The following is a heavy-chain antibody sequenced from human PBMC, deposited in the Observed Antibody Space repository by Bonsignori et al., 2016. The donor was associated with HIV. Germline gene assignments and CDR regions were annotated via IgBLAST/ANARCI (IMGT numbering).Heavy chain of an antibody. CDR2: INHSGST. J-gene: IGHJ5*02. V-gene: IGHV4-34*01. Sequence: WIRQPPGKGLEWIGEINHSGSTNYNPSLKSRVTISLDTSKNQFSLKLSSVTAADTAFYYCARQLMVYAIGRDWFDPWGQGTLVTVSS. CDR3: ARQLMVYAIGRDWFDP. D-gene: IGHD2-8*01.